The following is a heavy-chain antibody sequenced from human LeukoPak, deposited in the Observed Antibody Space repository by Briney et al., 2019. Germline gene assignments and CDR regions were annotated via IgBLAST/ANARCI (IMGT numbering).Heavy chain of an antibody. CDR1: GGSISSGGYY. J-gene: IGHJ4*02. CDR2: IYYSGST. D-gene: IGHD4-17*01. Sequence: SQTLSLTCTVSGGSISSGGYYWSWIRQHPGKGLEWIGYIYYSGSTYYSPSLKSRVTISVDTSKNQFSLKLSFVTAADTAVYYCARVEHGDPPSRAPYFDYWGQGTLVTVSS. CDR3: ARVEHGDPPSRAPYFDY. V-gene: IGHV4-31*03.